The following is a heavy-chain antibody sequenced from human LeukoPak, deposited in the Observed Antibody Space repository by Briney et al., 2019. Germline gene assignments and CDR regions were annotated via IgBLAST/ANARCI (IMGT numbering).Heavy chain of an antibody. CDR1: GFTFSSYA. D-gene: IGHD3-22*01. V-gene: IGHV3-23*01. CDR3: ARNPYDSSGYKAPYWHFDL. CDR2: IAGSGRHT. Sequence: GGSLRLSCAASGFTFSSYAMSWVRQAPGKGLEWVSFIAGSGRHTYYADSVKGRFTISRDNSKNTLYLQMNSLRAEDTAVYYCARNPYDSSGYKAPYWHFDLWGRGTLVTVSS. J-gene: IGHJ2*01.